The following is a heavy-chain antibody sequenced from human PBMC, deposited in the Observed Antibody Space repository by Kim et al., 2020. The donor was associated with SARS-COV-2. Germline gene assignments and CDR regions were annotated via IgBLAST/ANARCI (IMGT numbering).Heavy chain of an antibody. D-gene: IGHD3-22*01. CDR2: ISYDGSNK. Sequence: GGSLRLSCAASGFTFSSYGMHWVRQAPGKGLEWVAVISYDGSNKYYADSVKGRFTISRDNSKKTLYLQMNSLRAEDTAVYYCAKPPAGRGYYYDYWGQGTLVTVSS. CDR1: GFTFSSYG. V-gene: IGHV3-30*18. CDR3: AKPPAGRGYYYDY. J-gene: IGHJ4*02.